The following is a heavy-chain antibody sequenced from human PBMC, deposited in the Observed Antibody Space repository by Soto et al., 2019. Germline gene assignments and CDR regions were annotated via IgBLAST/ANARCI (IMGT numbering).Heavy chain of an antibody. Sequence: GGSLRLSCAASGFTVSSNCMSWVRQAPGKGLEWVSVIYSGGSTYYADSVKGRFTISRDNSKNTLYLQMNSLRAEDTAVYYCARDSGNWLWLPNSAFDYYGMDVWGQGTTVTVSS. D-gene: IGHD3-9*01. CDR2: IYSGGST. V-gene: IGHV3-53*01. J-gene: IGHJ6*02. CDR3: ARDSGNWLWLPNSAFDYYGMDV. CDR1: GFTVSSNC.